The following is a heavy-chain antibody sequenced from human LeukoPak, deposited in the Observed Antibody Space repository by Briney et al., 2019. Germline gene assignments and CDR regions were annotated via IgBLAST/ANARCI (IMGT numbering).Heavy chain of an antibody. Sequence: SETLSLTCTVSGDSISSYYWTWIRQPAGKGLKWIGRIYTSGSTNYNPSLRSRVTMSVDTSKNQFSLKLSSVTAADTAVYYCAREEWFGELPYDYWGQGTLVTVSS. CDR3: AREEWFGELPYDY. CDR1: GDSISSYY. CDR2: IYTSGST. D-gene: IGHD3-10*01. V-gene: IGHV4-4*07. J-gene: IGHJ4*02.